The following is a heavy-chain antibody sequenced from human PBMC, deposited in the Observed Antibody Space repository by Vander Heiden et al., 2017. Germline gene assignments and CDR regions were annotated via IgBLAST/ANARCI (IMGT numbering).Heavy chain of an antibody. CDR2: ISPIFGTA. J-gene: IGHJ3*02. CDR1: GGTFSSYA. Sequence: QLQLVQSGAEVKKPGSSVKVSCKASGGTFSSYAISWVRQAPGQGLEWMGGISPIFGTANYAQKFQGRVTITADESTSTAYMELSSLRSEDTAVYYCARDRGYCSGGSCYPGAFDIWGQGTMVTVSS. D-gene: IGHD2-15*01. V-gene: IGHV1-69*01. CDR3: ARDRGYCSGGSCYPGAFDI.